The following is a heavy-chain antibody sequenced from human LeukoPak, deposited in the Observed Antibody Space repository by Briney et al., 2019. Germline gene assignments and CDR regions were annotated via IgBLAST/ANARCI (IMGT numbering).Heavy chain of an antibody. CDR2: ISDDGRSK. CDR3: AKRPSDYGDYVSYFDY. J-gene: IGHJ4*02. V-gene: IGHV3-30*18. Sequence: GGSLRLSCAASGFSFISYGMHWVRQAPGKGPEWVGVISDDGRSKDYADSVKGRFTISRDNSKDTLYLQMNSLRDEDTAEYYCAKRPSDYGDYVSYFDYWGQGTLVTVSS. CDR1: GFSFISYG. D-gene: IGHD4-17*01.